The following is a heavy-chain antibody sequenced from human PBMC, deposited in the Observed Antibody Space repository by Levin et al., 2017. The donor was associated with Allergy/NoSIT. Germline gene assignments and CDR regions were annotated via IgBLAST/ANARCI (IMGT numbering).Heavy chain of an antibody. J-gene: IGHJ4*02. CDR1: GFTFSIYD. CDR3: AREFRPSNEGDYAVAN. CDR2: IGTGGDT. Sequence: GESLKISCVASGFTFSIYDFHWVRQATGKGLDWVSAIGTGGDTYYSGSVKGRFTISREDAKNSLYLQMNGLTAGDTAVYYCAREFRPSNEGDYAVANWGQGTLVTVSS. V-gene: IGHV3-13*01. D-gene: IGHD4-17*01.